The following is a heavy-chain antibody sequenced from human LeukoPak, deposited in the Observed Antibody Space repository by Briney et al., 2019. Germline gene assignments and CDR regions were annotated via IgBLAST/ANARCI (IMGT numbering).Heavy chain of an antibody. CDR3: ARGTVDVFGDPYYIDY. Sequence: SGGSLRLSCAPSGLFDGRNHIMWVRQAPGKGLEWVSVLHAGGHTYYADSVRDRFTISRDNSKNIVYLQLTNLRAEDTAVYFCARGTVDVFGDPYYIDYWGQGTLVTVSS. J-gene: IGHJ4*02. D-gene: IGHD3-10*01. V-gene: IGHV3-66*01. CDR2: LHAGGHT. CDR1: GLFDGRNH.